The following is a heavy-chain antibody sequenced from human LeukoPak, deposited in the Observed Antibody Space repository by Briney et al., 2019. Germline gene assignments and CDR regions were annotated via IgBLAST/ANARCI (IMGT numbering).Heavy chain of an antibody. D-gene: IGHD1-7*01. V-gene: IGHV4-61*02. Sequence: PSETLSLTCTVSGDSINSGSFFWTWLRQSAGKGLEWIGRISTKESTNSNPTLKSRVTISADTSKNEFSLKLSSVTAADTAVYYCAREGATGTTSWFDPWGQGTLVTVSS. J-gene: IGHJ5*02. CDR1: GDSINSGSFF. CDR3: AREGATGTTSWFDP. CDR2: ISTKEST.